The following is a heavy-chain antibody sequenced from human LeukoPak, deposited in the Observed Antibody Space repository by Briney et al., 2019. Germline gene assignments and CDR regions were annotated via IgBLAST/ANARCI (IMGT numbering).Heavy chain of an antibody. CDR2: INHSGST. CDR3: ARDESQAAVAGEKDY. Sequence: PSETLSLTCIVSGGSISSGDYYWSWIRQPPGKGLEWIGYINHSGSTYYKPSLKSRVTISVDTSKNQFSLKLSSVTAADTAVYYCARDESQAAVAGEKDYWGQGTLVTVSS. CDR1: GGSISSGDYY. V-gene: IGHV4-30-2*01. D-gene: IGHD6-19*01. J-gene: IGHJ4*02.